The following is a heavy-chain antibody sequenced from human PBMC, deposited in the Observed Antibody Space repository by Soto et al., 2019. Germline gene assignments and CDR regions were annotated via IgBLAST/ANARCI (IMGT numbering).Heavy chain of an antibody. Sequence: EVQLVESGGGLVQPGGSLRLFCAASGFTVSRNYMSWVRQAPGKGLEWVSVIYSGGSTYYADSVKGRFTISRDNSKNTLYLQMNSLRAEDTAVYYCAREDKDFWGGYGSSCYYYYMDVWGKGTTVTVSS. J-gene: IGHJ6*03. CDR3: AREDKDFWGGYGSSCYYYYMDV. V-gene: IGHV3-66*01. CDR1: GFTVSRNY. D-gene: IGHD3-3*01. CDR2: IYSGGST.